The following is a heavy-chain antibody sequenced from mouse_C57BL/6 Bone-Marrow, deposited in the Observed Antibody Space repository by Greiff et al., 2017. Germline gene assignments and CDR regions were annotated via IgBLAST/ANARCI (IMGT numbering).Heavy chain of an antibody. Sequence: QVQLQQPGAELVKPGASVKLSCKASGYTFTSYWMHWVNQRPGQGLEWIGMIHPNSGSTNYNEKFKSKATLTVDKSSSTAYMQLSSLTSEDAAVYYCARAGTTVVAKWYFDVWGTGTTVTVSS. D-gene: IGHD1-1*01. CDR1: GYTFTSYW. CDR2: IHPNSGST. J-gene: IGHJ1*03. V-gene: IGHV1-64*01. CDR3: ARAGTTVVAKWYFDV.